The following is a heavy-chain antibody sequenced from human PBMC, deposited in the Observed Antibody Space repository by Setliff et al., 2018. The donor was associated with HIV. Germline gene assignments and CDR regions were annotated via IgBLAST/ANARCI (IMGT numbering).Heavy chain of an antibody. D-gene: IGHD3-10*01. CDR2: SIPIYGTP. CDR3: ARNDASGSYYRLDY. J-gene: IGHJ4*02. CDR1: GGSFTSFA. Sequence: ASVKVSCKASGGSFTSFAISWVRQAPGQGLEWMGGSIPIYGTPNYAQKFQGRITISTDASTSTAYMELNGLRSEDTAVYYCARNDASGSYYRLDYWGQGTLVTVSS. V-gene: IGHV1-69*05.